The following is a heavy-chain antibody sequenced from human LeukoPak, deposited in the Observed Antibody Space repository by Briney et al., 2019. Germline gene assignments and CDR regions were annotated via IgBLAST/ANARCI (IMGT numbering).Heavy chain of an antibody. CDR3: VRAPAYCSGGSCYAFDY. D-gene: IGHD2-15*01. V-gene: IGHV4-38-2*01. CDR1: GYSITSGYY. CDR2: IYHSGST. J-gene: IGHJ4*02. Sequence: SETLSLTCAVSGYSITSGYYWGWIRQPPGKGLEWIGSIYHSGSTYYNPSLKSRVTISVDTSKDQFSLKLNSVTAADTAVYYCVRAPAYCSGGSCYAFDYWGQGTLVTASS.